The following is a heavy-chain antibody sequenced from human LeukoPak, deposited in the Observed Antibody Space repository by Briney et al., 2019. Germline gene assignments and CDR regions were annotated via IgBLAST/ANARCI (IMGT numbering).Heavy chain of an antibody. Sequence: GRSLRLSCAASVFTYSSYWMHWVRQAPGRGLVWVSRINSDGRRTSYADSVKGRFTISRHNAKHALYLQMNSLRAEDTAVYYCSRANYDSGLIPVYSFDYWGQGTLVTVSS. CDR2: INSDGRRT. CDR1: VFTYSSYW. D-gene: IGHD3-16*01. J-gene: IGHJ4*02. V-gene: IGHV3-74*01. CDR3: SRANYDSGLIPVYSFDY.